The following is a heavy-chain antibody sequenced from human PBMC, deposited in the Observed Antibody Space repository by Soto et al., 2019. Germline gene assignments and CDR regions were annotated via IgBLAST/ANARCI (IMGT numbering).Heavy chain of an antibody. D-gene: IGHD2-2*01. Sequence: EVQLSESGGGLVQPGGSLRLSCAASGFTFSSYAMSWVRQAPGKGLERVSVISGSGDSTYYADSAKGRFTVSRDNSKNTLFLEMNSLRAEDTAVYYCARRGPGHYFDYWGQGTLVTVSS. CDR3: ARRGPGHYFDY. V-gene: IGHV3-23*01. J-gene: IGHJ4*02. CDR2: ISGSGDST. CDR1: GFTFSSYA.